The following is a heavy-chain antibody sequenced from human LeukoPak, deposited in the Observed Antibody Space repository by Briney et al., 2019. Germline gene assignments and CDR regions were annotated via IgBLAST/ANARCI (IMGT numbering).Heavy chain of an antibody. V-gene: IGHV4-4*07. CDR2: IYTSGST. CDR1: GVSISSYY. D-gene: IGHD6-19*01. CDR3: ARVQDGGAVAGTVDY. Sequence: SETLSLTCTVSGVSISSYYWSWIRQPAGKGLEWIGRIYTSGSTNYNPSLKSRVTMSVDTSKNQFSLKLSSVTAADTAVYYCARVQDGGAVAGTVDYWGPGTLVTVSS. J-gene: IGHJ4*02.